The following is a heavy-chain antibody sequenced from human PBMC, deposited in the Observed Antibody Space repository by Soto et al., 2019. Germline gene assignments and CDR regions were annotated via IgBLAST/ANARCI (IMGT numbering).Heavy chain of an antibody. D-gene: IGHD2-8*02. CDR1: EFTCSSYD. CDR3: AKATATGGGAFDI. V-gene: IGHV3-23*01. CDR2: VLVAGST. J-gene: IGHJ3*02. Sequence: PGGSLRLSCAVSEFTCSSYDMSWVRQAPGKGLEWVSTVLVAGSTHYPDSVKGRFTISRDNSKNTLFLQMNSLTAGDTAVYYCAKATATGGGAFDICGQGTMVTVSS.